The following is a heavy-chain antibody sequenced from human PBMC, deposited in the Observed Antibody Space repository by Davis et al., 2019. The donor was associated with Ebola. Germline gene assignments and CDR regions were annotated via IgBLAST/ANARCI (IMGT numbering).Heavy chain of an antibody. CDR3: APNWFDP. CDR1: GDSVSNYH. CDR2: FNSRGDI. J-gene: IGHJ5*02. Sequence: PGGSLRLSCTVSGDSVSNYHWAWIRQPAGDGLEWITRFNSRGDINYNPSLNTRVTVSLDTPKNQFSLKLSPVTAADTAVYYCAPNWFDPWGQGTLVTVSS. V-gene: IGHV4-4*07.